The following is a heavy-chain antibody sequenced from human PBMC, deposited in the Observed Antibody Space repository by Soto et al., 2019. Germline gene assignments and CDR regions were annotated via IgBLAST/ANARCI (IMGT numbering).Heavy chain of an antibody. V-gene: IGHV4-30-4*01. J-gene: IGHJ5*02. CDR1: GGSIRRGAYY. CDR2: IYYTGST. Sequence: QVQLPQSGPGLVKPSQTLSLTCTISGGSIRRGAYYWSWFRQPPGQGLEWNGSIYYTGSTSYNPSFMSRVTIAVDTSKIPFSLKLISVTAADSAVDYCARERPDGARLDPWGHGTLGTAAS. CDR3: ARERPDGARLDP. D-gene: IGHD6-6*01.